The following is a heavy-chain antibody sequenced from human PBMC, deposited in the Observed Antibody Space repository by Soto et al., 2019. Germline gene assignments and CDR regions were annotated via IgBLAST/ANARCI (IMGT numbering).Heavy chain of an antibody. V-gene: IGHV1-8*01. Sequence: QVQLVQSGAEVKKPGASVKVSCKASGYTFTSYDINWVRQATGQGLEWMGWMNPNSGNTGYAQKFQGRVTMTRNTSIRTAYMELSSLRSEPTAVYYCARRGYSSSWYYYSYYGMDVWGQGTTVTVSS. CDR3: ARRGYSSSWYYYSYYGMDV. CDR2: MNPNSGNT. D-gene: IGHD6-13*01. J-gene: IGHJ6*02. CDR1: GYTFTSYD.